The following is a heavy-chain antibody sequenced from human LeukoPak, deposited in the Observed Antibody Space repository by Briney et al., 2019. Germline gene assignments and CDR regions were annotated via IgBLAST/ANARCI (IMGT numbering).Heavy chain of an antibody. J-gene: IGHJ4*02. CDR3: ARSRRQYYYDSSGYLNY. CDR1: GYTFTSYD. V-gene: IGHV1-8*01. D-gene: IGHD3-22*01. Sequence: GASVKVSCKASGYTFTSYDINWVRQATGQGLEWMGWMNPNSGDTGYAQTFQGRVTMTRDTSVGTAYMELRSLRSDDTAVYYCARSRRQYYYDSSGYLNYWGQGTLVTVSS. CDR2: MNPNSGDT.